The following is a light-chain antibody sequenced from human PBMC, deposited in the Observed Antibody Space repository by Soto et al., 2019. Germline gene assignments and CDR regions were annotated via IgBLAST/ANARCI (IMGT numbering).Light chain of an antibody. CDR1: SSSSGKNF. J-gene: IGLJ2*01. CDR3: ASWDSSLRVVV. CDR2: DDN. V-gene: IGLV1-51*01. Sequence: QSILTQPPSVSAAPGQKVTISCSGSSSSSGKNFVSWYQQVARTAPKLLIYDDNKRPSGIPDRFSGSKSGTTATLGITGLQNGDEAEYYCASWDSSLRVVVFGGGTQLTVL.